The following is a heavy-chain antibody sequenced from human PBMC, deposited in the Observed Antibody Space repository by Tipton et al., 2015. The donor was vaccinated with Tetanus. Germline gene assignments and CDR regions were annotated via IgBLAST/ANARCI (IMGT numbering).Heavy chain of an antibody. D-gene: IGHD3-10*01. J-gene: IGHJ5*02. V-gene: IGHV1-46*01. Sequence: QLVQSGAEVKRPGASVRVSCKASGYTFTGNYIHWVRRAPGQGLEWMGIIHPGGGRTTYAQGFQGRVILTREKSTSTVYLHLNSLRSDDTAVYFCARDAVYGSGSFYNDWFDPWGQGTLVTVSS. CDR3: ARDAVYGSGSFYNDWFDP. CDR1: GYTFTGNY. CDR2: IHPGGGRT.